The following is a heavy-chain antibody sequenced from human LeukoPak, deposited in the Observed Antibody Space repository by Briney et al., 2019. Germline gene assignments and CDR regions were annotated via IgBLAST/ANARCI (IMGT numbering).Heavy chain of an antibody. CDR1: GFTFSSYA. CDR3: ARDLCSGGSCSPHMDV. CDR2: INWNGGST. J-gene: IGHJ6*03. V-gene: IGHV3-20*04. Sequence: PGGSLRLSCAASGFTFSSYAMSWVRQAPGKGLEWVSGINWNGGSTGYADSVKGRFTISRDNAKNSLYLQMNSLRAEDTALCYCARDLCSGGSCSPHMDVWGKGTTVTVSS. D-gene: IGHD2-15*01.